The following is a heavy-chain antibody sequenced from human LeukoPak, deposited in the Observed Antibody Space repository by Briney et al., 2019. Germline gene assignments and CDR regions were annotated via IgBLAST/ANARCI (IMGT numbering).Heavy chain of an antibody. J-gene: IGHJ4*02. Sequence: PGGSLGLSCAASGFTLSSYGMHWVRQAPGKGLEWVAVISYDGSNKYYADSVKGRFTISRDNAKNSLYLQMNSLRAEDTAVYYCAREKDIVVVGDYWGQGTLVTVSS. D-gene: IGHD2-15*01. CDR1: GFTLSSYG. CDR3: AREKDIVVVGDY. CDR2: ISYDGSNK. V-gene: IGHV3-30*03.